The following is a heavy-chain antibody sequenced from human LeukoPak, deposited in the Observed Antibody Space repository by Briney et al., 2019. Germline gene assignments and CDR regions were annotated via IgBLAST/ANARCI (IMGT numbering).Heavy chain of an antibody. CDR3: ARLYYYDSSGYYSGEYFDY. Sequence: PSETLSLTCTGSGGSISSYYWSWIRQPPGKGLEWIGYIYYSGSTNYNPSLKSRVTISVDPSKNQFSLKLSSVTAADTAVYYCARLYYYDSSGYYSGEYFDYWGQGTLVTVSS. J-gene: IGHJ4*02. D-gene: IGHD3-22*01. V-gene: IGHV4-59*08. CDR2: IYYSGST. CDR1: GGSISSYY.